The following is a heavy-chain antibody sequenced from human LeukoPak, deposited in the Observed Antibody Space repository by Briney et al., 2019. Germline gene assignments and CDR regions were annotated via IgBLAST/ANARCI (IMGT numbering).Heavy chain of an antibody. CDR3: ARRAGAYSHPYDY. Sequence: GGSLRLSRTVSGLTVSSNSMSWVRQAQGKGMEWVSFIYSDNTHYSDSVKGRFTISRDNSKSTLYLQMNSLRAEDTALYYCARRAGAYSHPYDYWGQGTLVTVSS. J-gene: IGHJ4*02. CDR2: IYSDNT. D-gene: IGHD4/OR15-4a*01. V-gene: IGHV3-53*01. CDR1: GLTVSSNS.